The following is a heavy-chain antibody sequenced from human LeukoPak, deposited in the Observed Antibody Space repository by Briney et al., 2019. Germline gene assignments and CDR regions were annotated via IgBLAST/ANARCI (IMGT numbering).Heavy chain of an antibody. V-gene: IGHV3-11*04. CDR2: IGTGGSIT. J-gene: IGHJ6*03. CDR3: ARTLEGYHYYTDV. Sequence: GGSLRLSCAASGVTFSDYYMSWLRQAPGKGLQWVSYIGTGGSITYYADSVKGRFSISRDNAKNSLYLQLNSLRVEDTAVYYCARTLEGYHYYTDVWGKGTTVTVSS. CDR1: GVTFSDYY.